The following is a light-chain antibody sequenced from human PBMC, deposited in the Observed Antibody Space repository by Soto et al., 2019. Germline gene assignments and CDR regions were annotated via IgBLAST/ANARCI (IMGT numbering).Light chain of an antibody. V-gene: IGKV3-15*01. CDR3: QQYNKWPPST. CDR2: DAS. Sequence: IVMTQSPATLSVSPGDRATLSCRASQSISVNLAWYQHKPGQTPRLLIYDASTRATGTPARISGSGSGTEFTLTIVSILPEDFAVYYCQQYNKWPPSTFGQGTKVDIK. J-gene: IGKJ1*01. CDR1: QSISVN.